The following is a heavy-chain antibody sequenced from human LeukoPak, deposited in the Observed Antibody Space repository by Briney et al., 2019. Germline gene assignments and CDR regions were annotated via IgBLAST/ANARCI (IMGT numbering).Heavy chain of an antibody. CDR3: AREGYDYVWGSYEGY. J-gene: IGHJ4*02. V-gene: IGHV4-61*02. CDR2: IYTSGST. Sequence: SQTLSLTCTVSGGSISSGSYYWRWIRQPAGKGLEWIGRIYTSGSTNYNPSLKSRVTISVDTSKNQFSLKLSSVTAADTAVYYCAREGYDYVWGSYEGYWGQGTLVTVSS. CDR1: GGSISSGSYY. D-gene: IGHD3-16*01.